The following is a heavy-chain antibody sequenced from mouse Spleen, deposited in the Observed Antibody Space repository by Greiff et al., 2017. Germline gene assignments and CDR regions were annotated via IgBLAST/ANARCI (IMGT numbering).Heavy chain of an antibody. CDR3: ARCFYYYGSSFDY. CDR1: GYTFTSYW. CDR2: IHPNSGST. J-gene: IGHJ2*01. V-gene: IGHV1-64*01. Sequence: QVQLQQPGAELVKPGASVKLSCKASGYTFTSYWMHWVKQRPGQGLEWIGMIHPNSGSTNYNEKFKSKATLTVDKSSSTAYMQLSSLTSEDSAVYYCARCFYYYGSSFDYWGQGTTLTVSS. D-gene: IGHD1-1*01.